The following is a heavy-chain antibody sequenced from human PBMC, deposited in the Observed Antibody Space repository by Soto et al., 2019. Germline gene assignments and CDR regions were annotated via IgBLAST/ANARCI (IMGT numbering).Heavy chain of an antibody. D-gene: IGHD2-15*01. J-gene: IGHJ4*02. Sequence: PAESLKISCNGSGYTFTSYWIGWVRQMPGEGLEWMGVIYPSDSDIRYSPSFQGKVTISADKSITTAHLQWSSLKAADTAMYYCVRSGTSSGRFSDYWGQGTLVTVSS. CDR2: IYPSDSDI. V-gene: IGHV5-51*01. CDR3: VRSGTSSGRFSDY. CDR1: GYTFTSYW.